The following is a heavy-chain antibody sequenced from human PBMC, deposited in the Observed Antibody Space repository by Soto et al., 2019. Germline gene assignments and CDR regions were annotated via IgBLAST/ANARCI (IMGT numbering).Heavy chain of an antibody. CDR3: ARGGQDLTPGHGDY. Sequence: QVQLQESGPGLVKPSQTLSLTCTVSGGSISSGGYYWSWIGQHPGKGLEWIGYIYYSGSTYYNPSLKSRVTISVDTSKNQFSLKLSSVTAADTAVYYCARGGQDLTPGHGDYWGQGTLVTVSS. J-gene: IGHJ4*02. CDR1: GGSISSGGYY. V-gene: IGHV4-31*03. CDR2: IYYSGST.